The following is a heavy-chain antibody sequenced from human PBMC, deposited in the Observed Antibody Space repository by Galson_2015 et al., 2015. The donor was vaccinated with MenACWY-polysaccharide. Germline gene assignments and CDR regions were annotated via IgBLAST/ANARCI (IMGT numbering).Heavy chain of an antibody. Sequence: SLRLSCAASGFTFSSYSMNWVRQAPGKGLEWVSSISSSSSYIYYADSVKGRFTISRDNAKNSLYLQMNSLRAEDTAVYYCAVGDYGDYVLGYYYGMDVWGQGTTVTVSS. CDR1: GFTFSSYS. V-gene: IGHV3-21*01. J-gene: IGHJ6*02. CDR2: ISSSSSYI. D-gene: IGHD4-17*01. CDR3: AVGDYGDYVLGYYYGMDV.